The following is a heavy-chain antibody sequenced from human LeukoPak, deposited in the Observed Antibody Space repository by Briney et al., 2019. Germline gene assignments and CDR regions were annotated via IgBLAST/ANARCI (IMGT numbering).Heavy chain of an antibody. CDR2: INWNGGST. CDR3: AKDFHDYSNYWYWFDP. CDR1: GFTFDDYG. Sequence: PGGSLRLSCAASGFTFDDYGMSWVRQAPGKGLEWVSGINWNGGSTGYADSVKGRFTISRDNAKNSLYLQMNSLRAEDTAAYYCAKDFHDYSNYWYWFDPWGQGTLVTVSS. J-gene: IGHJ5*02. D-gene: IGHD4-11*01. V-gene: IGHV3-20*04.